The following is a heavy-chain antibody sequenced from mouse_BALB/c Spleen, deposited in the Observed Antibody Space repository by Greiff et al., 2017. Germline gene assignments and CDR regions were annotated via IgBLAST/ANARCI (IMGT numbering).Heavy chain of an antibody. D-gene: IGHD2-2*01. J-gene: IGHJ1*01. Sequence: GGGLVQPKGSLKLSCAASGFTFNTYAMNWVRQAPGKGLEWVARIRSKSNNYATYYADSVKDRFTISRDDSQSMLYLQMNNLKTEDTAMYYCVTYGYGGYFDVWGAGTTVTVSS. CDR3: VTYGYGGYFDV. V-gene: IGHV10-1*02. CDR2: IRSKSNNYAT. CDR1: GFTFNTYA.